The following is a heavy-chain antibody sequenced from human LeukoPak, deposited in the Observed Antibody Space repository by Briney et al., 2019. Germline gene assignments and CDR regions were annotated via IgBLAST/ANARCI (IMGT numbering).Heavy chain of an antibody. CDR1: GFTFSSYW. J-gene: IGHJ4*02. D-gene: IGHD6-13*01. CDR2: INTDGSTT. CDR3: ARELASGD. Sequence: GGFLRLSCAASGFTFSSYWMHWVRQAPGKGLVWVSQINTDGSTTTYADSVKGRFTISRDNAKNTLYLQMNSLRAEDTAVYYCARELASGDWGQGTLVTVSS. V-gene: IGHV3-74*01.